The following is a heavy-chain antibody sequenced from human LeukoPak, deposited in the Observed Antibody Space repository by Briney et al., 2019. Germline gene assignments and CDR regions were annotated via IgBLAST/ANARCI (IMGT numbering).Heavy chain of an antibody. D-gene: IGHD3-10*01. J-gene: IGHJ5*02. CDR3: ARVYYGSGGNWFDP. CDR1: GGSISSYY. V-gene: IGHV4-59*01. CDR2: IYYSGST. Sequence: MSSETLSLTCTVSGGSISSYYWSWIRQPPGKGLEWIGYIYYSGSTNYNPSLKGRVTISVDTSKNQFSLKLSSVTAADTAVYYCARVYYGSGGNWFDPWGQGTLVTVSS.